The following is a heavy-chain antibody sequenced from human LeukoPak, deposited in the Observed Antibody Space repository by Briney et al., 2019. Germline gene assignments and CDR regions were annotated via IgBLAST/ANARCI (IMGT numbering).Heavy chain of an antibody. CDR2: IYYSGGS. J-gene: IGHJ6*03. CDR3: ARGGYYAPYYYYMDV. Sequence: SETLSLTCTVSGGSISSYYWSWIRQPPGKGLEWIGYIYYSGGSNYNPSLKSRVTISVDTSKNQFSLKLSSVTAADTAVYYCARGGYYAPYYYYMDVWGKGTTVSASS. D-gene: IGHD3-22*01. V-gene: IGHV4-59*01. CDR1: GGSISSYY.